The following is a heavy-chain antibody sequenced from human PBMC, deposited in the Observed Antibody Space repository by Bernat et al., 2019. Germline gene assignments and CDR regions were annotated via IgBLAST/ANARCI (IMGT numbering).Heavy chain of an antibody. CDR2: IWYDGSNK. CDR1: GFTFSSYG. V-gene: IGHV3-33*01. J-gene: IGHJ4*02. CDR3: ARDFRPYRYDLAFDY. D-gene: IGHD3-16*02. Sequence: QVQLVESGGGVVQPGRSLRLSCAASGFTFSSYGMHWVRQAPGKGLEWVAVIWYDGSNKYYADSVKGRFTISRDNSKNTLDLQMNSLRAEDTAVYYCARDFRPYRYDLAFDYWGQGTLVTVSS.